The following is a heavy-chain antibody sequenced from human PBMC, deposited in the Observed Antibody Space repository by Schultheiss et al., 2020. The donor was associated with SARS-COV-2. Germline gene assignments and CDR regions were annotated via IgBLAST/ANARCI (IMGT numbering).Heavy chain of an antibody. Sequence: GGSLRLSCAASGFTFSSYGMHWVRQAPGKGLEWVAVISYDGSNKYYADSVKGRFTISRDNSKNTLYLQMNSLRAEDTAVYYCARDIVSYYLVYYYYGMDVWGQGTTVTGSS. D-gene: IGHD3-10*01. CDR1: GFTFSSYG. CDR3: ARDIVSYYLVYYYYGMDV. CDR2: ISYDGSNK. J-gene: IGHJ6*02. V-gene: IGHV3-30*06.